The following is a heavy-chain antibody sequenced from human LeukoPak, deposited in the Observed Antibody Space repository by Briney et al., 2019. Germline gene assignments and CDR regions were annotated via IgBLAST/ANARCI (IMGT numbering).Heavy chain of an antibody. J-gene: IGHJ3*02. CDR2: ISYDGSNK. Sequence: GGSLRLSCAASGFTFSSYAMHWVRQAPGKGLEWVAVISYDGSNKYYADSVKGRFTISRDNAKESVFLQMNSLRANDTAVYYCARTYDFGRGPPGDAFDNWGPGTSVTVSS. D-gene: IGHD3-3*01. CDR3: ARTYDFGRGPPGDAFDN. CDR1: GFTFSSYA. V-gene: IGHV3-30-3*01.